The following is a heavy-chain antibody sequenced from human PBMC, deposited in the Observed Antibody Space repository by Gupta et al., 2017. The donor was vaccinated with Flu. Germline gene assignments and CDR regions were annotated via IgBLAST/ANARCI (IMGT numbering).Heavy chain of an antibody. V-gene: IGHV3-23*01. D-gene: IGHD1-26*01. J-gene: IGHJ4*02. CDR2: ISGSGGST. CDR1: GFTFSSYA. Sequence: EVQLLESGGGLVQPGGSLRLSCAASGFTFSSYAMSWVRQAPGKGLEWVSAISGSGGSTYYADSVKGRFTISRDNSKNTLYLQMNSLRAEDTAVYYCAKVAPQYSRYSGSYFDYWGQGTLVTVSS. CDR3: AKVAPQYSRYSGSYFDY.